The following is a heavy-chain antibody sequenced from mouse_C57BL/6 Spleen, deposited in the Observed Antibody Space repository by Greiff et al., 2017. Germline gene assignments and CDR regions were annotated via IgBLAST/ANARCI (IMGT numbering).Heavy chain of an antibody. CDR3: ARHYYGSSHAMDY. CDR2: ISSGSSTI. V-gene: IGHV5-17*01. D-gene: IGHD1-1*01. J-gene: IGHJ4*01. CDR1: GFSFSDYG. Sequence: EVQVVESGGGLVKPGGSLKLSCAASGFSFSDYGMHWVRQAPEKGLEWVAYISSGSSTIYYADTVKGRFTSSRDNAKNTLFLQMTSLRSEDTAMYYCARHYYGSSHAMDYWGQGTSVTVSS.